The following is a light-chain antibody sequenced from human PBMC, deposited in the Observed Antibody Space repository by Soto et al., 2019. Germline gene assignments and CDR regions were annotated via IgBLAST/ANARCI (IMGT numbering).Light chain of an antibody. V-gene: IGKV1-27*01. CDR2: AAS. J-gene: IGKJ1*01. Sequence: DIPMTQSPSSLSASVGDRVTITCRASQGISNYLAWYQQKPGKVPKLLIYAASTLQSGVPSRFSGSGSGTDFTLTISSLQPEDVATYYCQKYNSVPPWTFGQGTKVEIK. CDR1: QGISNY. CDR3: QKYNSVPPWT.